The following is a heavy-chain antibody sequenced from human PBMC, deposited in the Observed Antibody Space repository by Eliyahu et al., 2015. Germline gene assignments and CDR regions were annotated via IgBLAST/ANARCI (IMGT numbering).Heavy chain of an antibody. D-gene: IGHD3-10*01. J-gene: IGHJ6*04. CDR3: ARGGFSYGKYYGLDV. V-gene: IGHV1-69*01. Sequence: QVQLVQSGAEVKKPGSSVKLSCTTSGDIFRKNVFTWVRQAPGQGLEWVGGLAPIFGTEKYAQKFQGRLTITADESTNTAYLELRSLRFDDTAVYYCARGGFSYGKYYGLDVWGNGTTITVSA. CDR1: GDIFRKNV. CDR2: LAPIFGTE.